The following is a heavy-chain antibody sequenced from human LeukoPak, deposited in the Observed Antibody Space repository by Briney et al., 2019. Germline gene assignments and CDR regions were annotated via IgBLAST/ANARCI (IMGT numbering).Heavy chain of an antibody. D-gene: IGHD6-19*01. CDR1: GGSISSSSYY. CDR3: ATSSGWYRYDS. CDR2: IYYSGST. V-gene: IGHV4-39*07. Sequence: SETLSLTCTVSGGSISSSSYYWGWIRQPPGKGLEWIGSIYYSGSTYYNPSLKSRVTISVDTSKNQFSLILTSVTDADTAVYYCATSSGWYRYDSWGQGTLVTVSS. J-gene: IGHJ4*02.